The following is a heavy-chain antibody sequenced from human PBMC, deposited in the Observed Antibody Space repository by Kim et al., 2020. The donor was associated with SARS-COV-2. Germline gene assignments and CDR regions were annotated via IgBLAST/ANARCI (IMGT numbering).Heavy chain of an antibody. Sequence: SVKVSCKASGGTFSSYAISWVRQAPGQGLEWMGGIIPIFGTANYAQKFQGRVTITADESTSTAYMELSSLRSEDTAVYYCAQALPQYSGYDPYMGGYYYMDVWGKGTTVTVSS. CDR3: AQALPQYSGYDPYMGGYYYMDV. J-gene: IGHJ6*03. CDR2: IIPIFGTA. V-gene: IGHV1-69*13. D-gene: IGHD5-12*01. CDR1: GGTFSSYA.